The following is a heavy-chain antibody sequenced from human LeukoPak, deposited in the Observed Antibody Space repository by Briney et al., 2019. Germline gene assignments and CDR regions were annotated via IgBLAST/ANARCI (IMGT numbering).Heavy chain of an antibody. D-gene: IGHD4-23*01. CDR2: IYYSGST. Sequence: SETLSLTCTVSGGSISSYYWSWIRQPPGKGPEWIGYIYYSGSTNYNPSLKSRVTISVDTSKNQFSLKLSSVTAADTAVYYCARTTYGGNSGRAYYYYYYYMDVWGKGTTVTVSS. CDR3: ARTTYGGNSGRAYYYYYYYMDV. CDR1: GGSISSYY. J-gene: IGHJ6*03. V-gene: IGHV4-59*01.